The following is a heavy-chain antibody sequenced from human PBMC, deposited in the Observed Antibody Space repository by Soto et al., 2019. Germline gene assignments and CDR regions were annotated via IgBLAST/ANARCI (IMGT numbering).Heavy chain of an antibody. Sequence: SETLSLTCTVSGDSIRPGDYYWNWIRQSPGKGLEWIGCVYASGSTYYNLSLRGRVTMSIDTSKNQFSLELNSVTAADTAVFYCARGGERNSGFFDYCGRGTMVTV. CDR3: ARGGERNSGFFDY. J-gene: IGHJ4*02. CDR2: VYASGST. CDR1: GDSIRPGDYY. D-gene: IGHD3-22*01. V-gene: IGHV4-30-4*01.